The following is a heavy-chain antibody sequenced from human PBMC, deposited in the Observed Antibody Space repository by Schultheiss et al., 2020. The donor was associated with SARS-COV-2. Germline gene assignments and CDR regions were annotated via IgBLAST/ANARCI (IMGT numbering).Heavy chain of an antibody. CDR2: IYYSGST. CDR3: AKDHVAETTTDFDY. V-gene: IGHV4-59*12. CDR1: GGSTSSYY. J-gene: IGHJ4*02. Sequence: SETLSLTCTVSGGSTSSYYCSWIRQPPGKGLEWIGYIYYSGSTNYNPSLKSRVTISVDTSKNQFSLKLSSVNAADSPVYYCAKDHVAETTTDFDYWGPGTVDTVSS. D-gene: IGHD1-1*01.